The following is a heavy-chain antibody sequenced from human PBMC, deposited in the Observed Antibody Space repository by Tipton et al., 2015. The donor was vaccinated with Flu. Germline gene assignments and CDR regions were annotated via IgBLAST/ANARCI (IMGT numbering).Heavy chain of an antibody. J-gene: IGHJ6*02. CDR3: ARDDDTKSRNGMAA. CDR2: IYGSGSA. CDR1: GVSITDYY. Sequence: TLSLTCSVSGVSITDYYWTWIRQPAGEGLEWIGRIYGSGSANYNPSLKSRVTMSVDTSKNQLSLKLRAVTAADTAVYFCARDDDTKSRNGMAAWGQGTTVFVS. V-gene: IGHV4-4*07. D-gene: IGHD3-22*01.